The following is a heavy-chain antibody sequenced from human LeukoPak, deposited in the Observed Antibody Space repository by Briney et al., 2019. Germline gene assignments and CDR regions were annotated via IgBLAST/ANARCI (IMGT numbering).Heavy chain of an antibody. V-gene: IGHV3-74*01. Sequence: GGSLRLSCAASGFTFRNHWMHWVRQAPGKGLGWVARINSDGSGTNHADSVEGRFTISRDNAKDTLYLQMNSLRVEDTAVYYCARNNWGIDYWGQGTLVAVSS. CDR1: GFTFRNHW. CDR2: INSDGSGT. CDR3: ARNNWGIDY. J-gene: IGHJ4*02. D-gene: IGHD7-27*01.